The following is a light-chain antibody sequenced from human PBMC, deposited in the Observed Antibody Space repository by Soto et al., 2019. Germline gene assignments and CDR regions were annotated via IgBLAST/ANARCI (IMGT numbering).Light chain of an antibody. CDR3: QQYNSYRWT. J-gene: IGKJ1*01. CDR1: QSISTY. CDR2: KAS. V-gene: IGKV1-5*03. Sequence: DIQMTQSPSTLSASVGDRVTITCRASQSISTYLAWYQQKPGKAPKLLIYKASSLESGVPSRFSGSGSGAEFTLTISSLQPDDFATYYCQQYNSYRWTFGQGTKVDIK.